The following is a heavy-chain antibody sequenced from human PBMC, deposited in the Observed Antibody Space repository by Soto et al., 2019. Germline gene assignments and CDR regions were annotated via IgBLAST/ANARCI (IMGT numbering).Heavy chain of an antibody. CDR3: AKKGPPRDAFDI. V-gene: IGHV3-23*04. CDR2: ISAGGSNT. CDR1: GFTFRSYA. J-gene: IGHJ3*02. Sequence: EVQLVESGGGLVQPGRSLRLSCAASGFTFRSYAMSWVRQAPGKGPEWVSVISAGGSNTYYAESVKGRFTISRDNSKNTLYLQMNSLRDEDTAVYYCAKKGPPRDAFDIWGQGTMVTVST.